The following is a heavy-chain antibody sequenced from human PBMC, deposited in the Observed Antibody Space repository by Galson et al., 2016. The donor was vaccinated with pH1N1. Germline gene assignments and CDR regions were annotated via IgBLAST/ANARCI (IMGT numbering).Heavy chain of an antibody. V-gene: IGHV2-70*04. J-gene: IGHJ6*02. D-gene: IGHD3-10*01. CDR2: IDWDDEK. CDR1: GFSLSTFGVR. CDR3: ARMGVASGGRYYYGMDV. Sequence: PALVTPTQTLKLTCTFSGFSLSTFGVRVSWIRQSPGKALGWLARIDWDDEKFYSPSLKTRLTISKDTSKDQVVLTMTNMDPVDTGTYYCARMGVASGGRYYYGMDVWGQGTTVTVSS.